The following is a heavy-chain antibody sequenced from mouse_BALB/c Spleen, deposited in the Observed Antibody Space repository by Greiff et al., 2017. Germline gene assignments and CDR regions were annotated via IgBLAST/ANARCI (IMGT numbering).Heavy chain of an antibody. CDR3: ARVDYDRGFAY. Sequence: EVQGVESGGGLVQPGGSLKLSCAASGFTFSSYGMSWVRQTPDKRLELVATINSNGGSTYYPDSVKGRFTISRDNAKNTLYLQMSSLKSEDTAMYYCARVDYDRGFAYWGQGTLVTVSA. CDR1: GFTFSSYG. D-gene: IGHD2-4*01. J-gene: IGHJ3*01. CDR2: INSNGGST. V-gene: IGHV5-6-3*01.